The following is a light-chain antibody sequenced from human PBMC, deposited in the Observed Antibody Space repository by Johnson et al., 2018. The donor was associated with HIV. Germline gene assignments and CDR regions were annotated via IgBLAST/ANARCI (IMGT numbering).Light chain of an antibody. Sequence: QSVLTQPPSVSAAPGQRVNISCSGHSSNIENYFVSWYQQLPGAAPRLLIYEDYKRPSGIPDRFSGSKSGASATLGITGLQTWDEADYYCGAWDSSLRTAFCGTGTKVTVL. V-gene: IGLV1-51*02. CDR1: SSNIENYF. J-gene: IGLJ1*01. CDR3: GAWDSSLRTAF. CDR2: EDY.